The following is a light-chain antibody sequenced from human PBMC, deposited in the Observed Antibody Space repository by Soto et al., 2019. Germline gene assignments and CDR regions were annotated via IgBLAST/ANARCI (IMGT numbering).Light chain of an antibody. J-gene: IGKJ4*02. CDR1: QSVSPSS. V-gene: IGKV3-20*01. Sequence: DILLTQSPCTLPLSPGERAPLSCRASQSVSPSSLAWYQQRPGQSPSLLIYGASSRATGIPERFSGRGSATDFTLIISRLEPEDFAVYYCQQFAGSFGGGTKVDIK. CDR3: QQFAGS. CDR2: GAS.